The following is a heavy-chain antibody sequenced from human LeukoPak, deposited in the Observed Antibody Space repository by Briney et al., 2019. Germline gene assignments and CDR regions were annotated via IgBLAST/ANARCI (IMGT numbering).Heavy chain of an antibody. CDR1: GGSISSYY. D-gene: IGHD1-26*01. V-gene: IGHV4-59*01. J-gene: IGHJ4*02. CDR3: ARGVWRGAYYFDY. CDR2: IYYSGST. Sequence: SETLSLTCTVSGGSISSYYWSWIRQPPGKGLEWIGYIYYSGSTNYNPSLKSRVTISVDTSKNQFSLKLSSVTAADTAVYYCARGVWRGAYYFDYWGQGTLVTVSS.